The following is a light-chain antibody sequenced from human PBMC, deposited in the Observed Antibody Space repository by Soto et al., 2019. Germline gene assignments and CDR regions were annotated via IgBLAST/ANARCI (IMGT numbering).Light chain of an antibody. CDR2: DDT. CDR1: TSNIGAGYD. J-gene: IGLJ2*01. Sequence: QPVLTQPPSVSGAPGQRVTISCTGTTSNIGAGYDVHWYQQLPGTAPKVLISDDTNRPSGVNERFSASTSGTSAFLAISGLRAEDEADYFCQSYDKSLSVVVFGGGTKLTVL. V-gene: IGLV1-40*01. CDR3: QSYDKSLSVVV.